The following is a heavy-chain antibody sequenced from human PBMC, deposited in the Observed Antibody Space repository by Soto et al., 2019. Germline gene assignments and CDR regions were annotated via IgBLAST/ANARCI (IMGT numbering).Heavy chain of an antibody. Sequence: QVQLVQSGAEVKKPGASVKVSCKASVYTFSSYALHWVRQAPGQRLEWMGWINAANGNVKYSQKFQGRVTITRDTSASTAYMELSSLRSEDTAVYYCARAVGQFDPWGQGTLVTVSS. D-gene: IGHD6-19*01. V-gene: IGHV1-3*01. CDR1: VYTFSSYA. CDR2: INAANGNV. J-gene: IGHJ5*02. CDR3: ARAVGQFDP.